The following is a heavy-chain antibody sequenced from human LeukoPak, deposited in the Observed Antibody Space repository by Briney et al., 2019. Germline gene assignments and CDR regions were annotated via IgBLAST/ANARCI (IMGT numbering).Heavy chain of an antibody. Sequence: SETLSLTCTVSGGSISSYYWSWIRQPPGKGLEWIGYIYDSVNTNYNPSLKSRVTISEDTSKNQISLKLSSVTAADTAVYYCARVIAAAGSYYYYGMDVWGQGTTVTVSS. CDR1: GGSISSYY. CDR3: ARVIAAAGSYYYYGMDV. V-gene: IGHV4-59*12. J-gene: IGHJ6*02. CDR2: IYDSVNT. D-gene: IGHD6-13*01.